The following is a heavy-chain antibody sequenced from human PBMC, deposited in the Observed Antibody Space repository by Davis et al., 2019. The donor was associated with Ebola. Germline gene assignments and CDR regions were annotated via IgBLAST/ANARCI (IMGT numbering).Heavy chain of an antibody. CDR2: IWYDGSNK. V-gene: IGHV3-33*06. D-gene: IGHD3-16*01. Sequence: LSLTCAASGFTFSSYGMHWVRQAPGKGLEWVAVIWYDGSNKYYADSVKGRFTISRDNSRNTLYLQMNSLRDEDTAVYYCAKEWGSAAYYFDYWGQGTLVTVSS. J-gene: IGHJ4*02. CDR3: AKEWGSAAYYFDY. CDR1: GFTFSSYG.